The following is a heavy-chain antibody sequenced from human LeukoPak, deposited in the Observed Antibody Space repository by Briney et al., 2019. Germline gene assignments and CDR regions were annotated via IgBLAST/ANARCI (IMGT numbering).Heavy chain of an antibody. CDR2: ISWNSGSI. CDR3: AKGIRYSRSWHEAFDI. Sequence: PGGSLRLSCAASGFTFNSYGMHWVRQAPGKGLEWVSGISWNSGSIGYADSVKGRFTISRDNAKNSLYLQMNSLRAEDTALYYCAKGIRYSRSWHEAFDIWGQGTMVTVSS. D-gene: IGHD6-13*01. CDR1: GFTFNSYG. J-gene: IGHJ3*02. V-gene: IGHV3-9*01.